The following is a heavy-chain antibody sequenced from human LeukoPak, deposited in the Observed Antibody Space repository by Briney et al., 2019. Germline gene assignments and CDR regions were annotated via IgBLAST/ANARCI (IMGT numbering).Heavy chain of an antibody. CDR1: GFTFSSYG. V-gene: IGHV3-30*02. D-gene: IGHD3-9*01. CDR2: IRYDGSNK. J-gene: IGHJ5*02. CDR3: AKDSSLTGCYNDGWFDP. Sequence: GGSLRLSCAASGFTFSSYGMHWVRQAPGKGLEWVAFIRYDGSNKYYADSVKGRFTISRDNSKNTLYLQMNSLRAEDTAVYYCAKDSSLTGCYNDGWFDPWGQGTLVTVSS.